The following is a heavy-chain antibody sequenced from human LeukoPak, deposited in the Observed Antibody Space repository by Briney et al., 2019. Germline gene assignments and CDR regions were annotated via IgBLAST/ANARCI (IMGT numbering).Heavy chain of an antibody. CDR3: ARGVGYSFGTGDY. Sequence: GGSLRLSCAASGFTFSTYTMHWVRQAPGKGLEWVSSISSSSSYIYYADSVKGRFTISRDNAKNSLYLLMNSLRAEDTAIYYCARGVGYSFGTGDYWGQGTLVTVSS. D-gene: IGHD5-18*01. CDR1: GFTFSTYT. CDR2: ISSSSSYI. J-gene: IGHJ4*02. V-gene: IGHV3-21*01.